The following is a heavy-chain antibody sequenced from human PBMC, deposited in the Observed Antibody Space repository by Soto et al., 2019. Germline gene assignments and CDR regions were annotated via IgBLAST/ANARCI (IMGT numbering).Heavy chain of an antibody. V-gene: IGHV1-69*12. J-gene: IGHJ6*02. Sequence: QVQLVRSGAEVKKPGSSVKVSCKASGGTFSSYAISWVRQAPGQGLEWIGGIIPIFGTANYAQKFQGRVTITADESTSTAYMALSSLRSEDTAVYYCARDHYYDSRGSNYNYYGMAVWGQGTTVTVSS. CDR3: ARDHYYDSRGSNYNYYGMAV. CDR2: IIPIFGTA. D-gene: IGHD3-22*01. CDR1: GGTFSSYA.